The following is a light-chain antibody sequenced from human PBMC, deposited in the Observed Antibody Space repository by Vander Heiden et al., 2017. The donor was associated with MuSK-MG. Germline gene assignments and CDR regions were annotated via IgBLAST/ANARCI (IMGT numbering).Light chain of an antibody. V-gene: IGLV2-14*03. J-gene: IGLJ2*01. CDR2: DVS. Sequence: QSALTQPASASGSPGPSITISCTGTSRGVGGYNYVYWYKQHPGKAPKLMIYDVSNRPAGVSNRFSGSKAGNTASLTISGLQAEDEADYYCSSYTSSSTLVFGGGTKLTVL. CDR1: SRGVGGYNY. CDR3: SSYTSSSTLV.